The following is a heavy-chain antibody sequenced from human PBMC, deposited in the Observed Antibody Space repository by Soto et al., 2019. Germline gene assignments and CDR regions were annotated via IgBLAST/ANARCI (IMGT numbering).Heavy chain of an antibody. V-gene: IGHV3-48*01. Sequence: GGSLRLSCAASGFTFSSYSMNWVRQAPGKGLEWVSYISSSSSTIYYADSVKGRFTISRDNAKNSLYLQMNSLRAEDTAVYYCATKVTNGHVYWGQGTLVTVSS. J-gene: IGHJ4*02. CDR1: GFTFSSYS. CDR3: ATKVTNGHVY. CDR2: ISSSSSTI. D-gene: IGHD2-21*02.